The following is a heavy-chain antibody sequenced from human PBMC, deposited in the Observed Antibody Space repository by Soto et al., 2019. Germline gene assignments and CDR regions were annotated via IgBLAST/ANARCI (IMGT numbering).Heavy chain of an antibody. J-gene: IGHJ3*02. Sequence: GGSLRLSCAASGFTFSSYAMSWVRQAPGKGLEWVSAISGSGGSTYYADSVKGRFTISRDNSKNTLYMQMNSLRAEDTAVYYCAKDSVLRFLEWSYPKGLLGAFDIWGQGTMVTVSS. CDR1: GFTFSSYA. V-gene: IGHV3-23*01. D-gene: IGHD3-3*01. CDR2: ISGSGGST. CDR3: AKDSVLRFLEWSYPKGLLGAFDI.